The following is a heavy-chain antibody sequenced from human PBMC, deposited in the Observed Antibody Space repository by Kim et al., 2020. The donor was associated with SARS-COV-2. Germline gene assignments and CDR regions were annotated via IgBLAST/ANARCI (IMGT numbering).Heavy chain of an antibody. J-gene: IGHJ6*02. CDR2: ISSSGSTI. V-gene: IGHV3-11*01. D-gene: IGHD3-3*01. CDR1: GFTFSDYY. CDR3: ARDQHYDFWSGYYGMDV. Sequence: GGSLRLSCAASGFTFSDYYMSWIRQAPGKGLEWVSYISSSGSTIDYADSVKGRFTISRDNAKNSLYLQMNSLRAEDTAVYYCARDQHYDFWSGYYGMDVWGQGPTVTVSS.